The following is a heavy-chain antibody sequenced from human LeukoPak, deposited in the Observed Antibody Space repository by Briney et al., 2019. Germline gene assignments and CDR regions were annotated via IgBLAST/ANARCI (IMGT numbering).Heavy chain of an antibody. CDR3: ARGGTSWFD. CDR2: IKQDGSEK. D-gene: IGHD3-16*01. Sequence: GGSLRLSCAASGLTFTSYWMSWVRQAPGKGLEWVANIKQDGSEKYYVDSVKCRFTISRDNAKNALYLQMNSLRAEDTAVYYCARGGTSWFDWGQGTLVTVSS. V-gene: IGHV3-7*01. J-gene: IGHJ4*02. CDR1: GLTFTSYW.